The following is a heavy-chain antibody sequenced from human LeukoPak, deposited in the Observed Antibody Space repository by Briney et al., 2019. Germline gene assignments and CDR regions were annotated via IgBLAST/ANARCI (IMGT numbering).Heavy chain of an antibody. CDR2: INPNSGGT. J-gene: IGHJ3*02. CDR3: ARGREYYDSSGYALNAFDI. CDR1: GYTFTGYY. Sequence: GASVKVSCKASGYTFTGYYMHWVRQAPGQGLEWMGWINPNSGGTNYAQKFQGRVTMTRDTSISTAYMELSRLRSDDTAVYYCARGREYYDSSGYALNAFDIWGQGTMVTVSS. V-gene: IGHV1-2*02. D-gene: IGHD3-22*01.